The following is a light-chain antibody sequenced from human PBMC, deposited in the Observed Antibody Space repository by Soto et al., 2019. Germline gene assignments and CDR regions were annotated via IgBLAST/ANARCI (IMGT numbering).Light chain of an antibody. CDR2: SAS. Sequence: PGERATLSCRASQTVSGNYLAWYHQQPGQPPSLLSHSASNRASGIPARFSGGGAGTNFTLTISSLEPEDFAVYYCQQRSNWPPNTFGQGTRLEI. J-gene: IGKJ5*01. CDR3: QQRSNWPPNT. V-gene: IGKV3-11*01. CDR1: QTVSGN.